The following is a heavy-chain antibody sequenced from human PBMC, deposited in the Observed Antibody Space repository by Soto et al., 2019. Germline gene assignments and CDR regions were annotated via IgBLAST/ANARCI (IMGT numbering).Heavy chain of an antibody. CDR2: ISWDGGST. V-gene: IGHV3-43*01. CDR1: GFTFDDYT. CDR3: AKDRAIFGVVGGMDV. Sequence: GGSLRLSCAASGFTFDDYTMHWVRQAPGKGLEWVSLISWDGGSTYYADSVKGRFTISRDNSKNSLYLQMNSLRTEDTALYYCAKDRAIFGVVGGMDVWGQGTTVTVSS. D-gene: IGHD3-3*01. J-gene: IGHJ6*02.